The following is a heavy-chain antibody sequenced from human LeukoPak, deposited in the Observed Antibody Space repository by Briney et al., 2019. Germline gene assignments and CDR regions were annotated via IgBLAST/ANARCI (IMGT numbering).Heavy chain of an antibody. J-gene: IGHJ4*02. Sequence: KPGGSLRLSCAASGFTFSDYYMSWIRQAPGKGLEWISYVSDSGSTKYYADSVKGRFTISRDNDKNSLLLQMDSLRVEDTAIYYCAREMGSAWSAPIDYWGQGILVTVSS. V-gene: IGHV3-11*01. CDR1: GFTFSDYY. D-gene: IGHD6-25*01. CDR3: AREMGSAWSAPIDY. CDR2: VSDSGSTK.